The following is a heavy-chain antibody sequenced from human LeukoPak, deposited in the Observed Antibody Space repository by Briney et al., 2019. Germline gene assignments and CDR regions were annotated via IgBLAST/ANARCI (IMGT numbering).Heavy chain of an antibody. D-gene: IGHD3-9*01. CDR3: ARDRPTYYDILTGYGDYGMDV. J-gene: IGHJ6*02. Sequence: SETLSLTCTVSGGSISSYYWSWIRQPPGKGLEWIGYIYYSGSTNYNPSLKSRVTISVDTSKNQFSLKLSSVTAADTAVYYCARDRPTYYDILTGYGDYGMDVWGQGTTVTVSS. CDR1: GGSISSYY. CDR2: IYYSGST. V-gene: IGHV4-59*01.